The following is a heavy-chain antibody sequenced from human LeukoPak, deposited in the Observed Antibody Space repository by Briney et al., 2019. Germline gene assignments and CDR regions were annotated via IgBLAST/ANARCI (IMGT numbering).Heavy chain of an antibody. CDR3: AKDTSIGRYCTNGVCSPFDY. Sequence: GGSLRLSCAGSGFTFSSCAMSWVRQAPGKGLEWVSAISDTGATTYDADSVKGRFTISRDNSRSTLYLQMNSLRAEDTALYYCAKDTSIGRYCTNGVCSPFDYWGQGTLVIVSS. J-gene: IGHJ4*02. V-gene: IGHV3-23*01. D-gene: IGHD2-8*01. CDR1: GFTFSSCA. CDR2: ISDTGATT.